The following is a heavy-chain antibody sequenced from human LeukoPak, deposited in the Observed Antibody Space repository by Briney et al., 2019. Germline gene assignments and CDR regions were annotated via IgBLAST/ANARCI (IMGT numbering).Heavy chain of an antibody. Sequence: AASVKVSCKASGGTFSRYAISGVRQAPGGGLEWMGGIIPLFGTANYAQKFPGSVTITTDESTSTAYMELSSLRSEDTAVYYCARARWYSSSYWFDPWGQGTLVTVSS. CDR3: ARARWYSSSYWFDP. V-gene: IGHV1-69*05. CDR1: GGTFSRYA. D-gene: IGHD6-6*01. J-gene: IGHJ5*02. CDR2: IIPLFGTA.